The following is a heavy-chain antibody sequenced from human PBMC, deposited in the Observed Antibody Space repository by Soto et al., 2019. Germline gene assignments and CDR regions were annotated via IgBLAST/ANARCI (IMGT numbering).Heavy chain of an antibody. V-gene: IGHV1-18*01. Sequence: SAQVSFKASCLTFTTHGFTWVRQAPGQGLEWMGWSSALNGYTNYAQNFRGRLTITTDSSTSTAYMELRSLRSDDTAVYYCASATSIAIGLRNWGQGTLVTVSS. CDR1: CLTFTTHG. D-gene: IGHD6-6*01. CDR3: ASATSIAIGLRN. J-gene: IGHJ4*02. CDR2: SSALNGYT.